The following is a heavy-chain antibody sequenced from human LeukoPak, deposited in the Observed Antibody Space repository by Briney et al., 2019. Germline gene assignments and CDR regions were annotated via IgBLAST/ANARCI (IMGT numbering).Heavy chain of an antibody. CDR1: GFTVSSNY. CDR3: ATGNRHDYGDYFDY. D-gene: IGHD4-17*01. J-gene: IGHJ4*02. CDR2: IYSGGST. V-gene: IGHV3-53*01. Sequence: GGSLRLSCAASGFTVSSNYMSWVRQAPGKGLEWVSVIYSGGSTYYADSVKGRFTISRDNSKNTLHLQMNSLRAEDTAVYYCATGNRHDYGDYFDYWGQGTLVTVSS.